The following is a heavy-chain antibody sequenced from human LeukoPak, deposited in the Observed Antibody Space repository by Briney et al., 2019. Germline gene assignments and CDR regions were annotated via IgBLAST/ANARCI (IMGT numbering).Heavy chain of an antibody. CDR1: GYTFSSYA. CDR3: AWGRSSWEYYVNY. V-gene: IGHV3-23*01. J-gene: IGHJ4*02. CDR2: ITITGSST. D-gene: IGHD6-13*01. Sequence: GASLRLSCEASGYTFSSYAMTWVRQAPGQGLEWVSSITITGSSTSYADYVKGRFTISRDKSKNTLYLQMNSLRAEDTAVYYCAWGRSSWEYYVNYWGQGTLVTVSS.